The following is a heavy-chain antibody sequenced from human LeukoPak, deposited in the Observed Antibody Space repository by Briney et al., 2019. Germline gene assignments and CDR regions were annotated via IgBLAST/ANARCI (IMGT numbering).Heavy chain of an antibody. V-gene: IGHV3-23*01. CDR3: AKNGGGLGY. D-gene: IGHD3-16*01. CDR1: GFPFSNYV. CDR2: ISGSGGST. J-gene: IGHJ4*02. Sequence: AGGSLRLSCAASGFPFSNYVMTWVRQAPGKGPEWVAAISGSGGSTFYTDSVKGRFAISRDNSRNTVYLQMNSLTAEDTAVYYCAKNGGGLGYWGQGTLVTVSS.